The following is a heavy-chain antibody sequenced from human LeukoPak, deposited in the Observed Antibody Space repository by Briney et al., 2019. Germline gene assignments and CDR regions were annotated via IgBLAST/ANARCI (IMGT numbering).Heavy chain of an antibody. D-gene: IGHD4-17*01. CDR2: IPYDGSNK. CDR1: GFTFSSYG. V-gene: IGHV3-30*02. Sequence: PGGSLSLSCAASGFTFSSYGMHWVRQAPGKGLEWGAFIPYDGSNKYYADSVEGRFTISRDNSKNTLYLQMNSLRAEDTAVYYCAREYGSTVFDYWGQGTLVTVP. J-gene: IGHJ4*02. CDR3: AREYGSTVFDY.